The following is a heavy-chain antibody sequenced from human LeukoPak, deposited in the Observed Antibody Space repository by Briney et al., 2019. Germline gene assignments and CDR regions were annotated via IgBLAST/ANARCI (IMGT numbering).Heavy chain of an antibody. V-gene: IGHV4-4*07. CDR3: ARGDGYCSSTSCSLFDY. CDR1: GGSISSYY. D-gene: IGHD2-2*01. CDR2: IYTSGST. J-gene: IGHJ4*02. Sequence: SETLSLTCTVSGGSISSYYWSWIRQPAGKGLEWIGRIYTSGSTNYNPSLKSRVTMSVDTSKNQFSLKLSSVTAADTAVYYCARGDGYCSSTSCSLFDYWGQGTLVTVSS.